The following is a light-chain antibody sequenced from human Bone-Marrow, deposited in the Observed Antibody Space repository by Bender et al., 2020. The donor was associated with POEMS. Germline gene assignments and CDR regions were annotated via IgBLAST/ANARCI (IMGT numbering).Light chain of an antibody. CDR1: DLANKY. Sequence: YHLTQPLSVSVSPGQTVTITCSGDDLANKYIYWFQQRAGQSPVLVILQDNKRASGVPERFSGANSGNTASLTIAETRDVDEADYYCQAWDSDTVVFGGGTKLTVL. J-gene: IGLJ2*01. V-gene: IGLV3-1*01. CDR2: QDN. CDR3: QAWDSDTVV.